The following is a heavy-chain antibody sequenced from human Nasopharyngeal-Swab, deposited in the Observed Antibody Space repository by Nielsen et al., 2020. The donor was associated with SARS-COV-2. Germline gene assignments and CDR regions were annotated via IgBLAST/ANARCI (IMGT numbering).Heavy chain of an antibody. D-gene: IGHD5-12*01. CDR1: GLTFNSHG. CDR2: ISFDGSKK. CDR3: ARDTSVDIVLLYYVMDV. J-gene: IGHJ6*02. Sequence: GGSLRLSCAASGLTFNSHGMHWVRQAPGKGLEWVAVISFDGSKKYYADSVKGRFTISRDSSNNTLYLQMNSLRAEDTAVYYCARDTSVDIVLLYYVMDVWGQGTTVTVSS. V-gene: IGHV3-30*03.